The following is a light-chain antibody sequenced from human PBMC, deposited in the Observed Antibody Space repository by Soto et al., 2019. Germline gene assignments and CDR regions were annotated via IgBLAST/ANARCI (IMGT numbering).Light chain of an antibody. J-gene: IGKJ4*01. CDR3: QQRQNWPPLT. Sequence: VLTQSPATLSLSPGERATLSCRASQSVNTYLAWYQQRPGQAPRLLIYDASNRAAGIPARFSGSGSGTEFTLTISSLEPEDFAVYYCQQRQNWPPLTFGGGSVVEIK. CDR1: QSVNTY. V-gene: IGKV3-11*01. CDR2: DAS.